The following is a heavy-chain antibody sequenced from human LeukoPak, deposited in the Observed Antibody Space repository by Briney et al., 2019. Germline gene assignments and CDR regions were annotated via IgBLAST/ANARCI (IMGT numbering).Heavy chain of an antibody. CDR1: DGSISSYY. D-gene: IGHD1-26*01. J-gene: IGHJ3*02. CDR2: IYTSGST. CDR3: ASSESGSYSDAFDI. Sequence: SETLSLTCTVYDGSISSYYWSWIRQPPGKGLEWIGYIYTSGSTNYNPSLKSRVTISVDTSKNQFSLKLSSVTAADTAVYYCASSESGSYSDAFDIWGQGTMVTVSS. V-gene: IGHV4-4*09.